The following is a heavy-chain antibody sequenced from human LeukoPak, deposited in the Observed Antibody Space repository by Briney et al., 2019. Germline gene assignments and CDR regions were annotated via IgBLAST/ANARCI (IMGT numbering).Heavy chain of an antibody. CDR2: IYYSGST. J-gene: IGHJ5*02. V-gene: IGHV4-59*08. CDR1: GGSISSYY. Sequence: SETLSLTCTVSGGSISSYYWSWIRQPPGKGLEWIGYIYYSGSTNYNPSLKSRVTISVDTSKNQFSLKLSSVTAADTAVYYCARVRGITIFGVVNPSFDPWGQGTLVTVSS. CDR3: ARVRGITIFGVVNPSFDP. D-gene: IGHD3-3*01.